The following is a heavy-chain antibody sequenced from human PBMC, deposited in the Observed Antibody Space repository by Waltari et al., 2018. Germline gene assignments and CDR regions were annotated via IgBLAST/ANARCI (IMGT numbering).Heavy chain of an antibody. J-gene: IGHJ4*02. Sequence: QIQLVQSGAEVKKPGASVKVSCKPSGYLFTAYYVHWLRQAPGQGLEWMGKVNPRSGDTTYAQKFQDRVTLISDTSINTAYMELTRLTSDDTAVYYCARDRASLGHPMSREFDYWGRGTLVTVS. V-gene: IGHV1-2*02. CDR3: ARDRASLGHPMSREFDY. CDR1: GYLFTAYY. D-gene: IGHD3-10*02. CDR2: VNPRSGDT.